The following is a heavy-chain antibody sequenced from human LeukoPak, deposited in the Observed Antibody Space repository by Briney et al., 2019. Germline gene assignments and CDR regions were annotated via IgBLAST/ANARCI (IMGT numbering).Heavy chain of an antibody. CDR3: AREVSRDAGARYFDL. J-gene: IGHJ2*01. V-gene: IGHV4-4*07. Sequence: MASETLSLTCTVSGGSISSYYWSWIRQPPGKGLEWIGRFYTSDNTNYKPSLKSRVTMSVDTSKNQFSLTLSSVTAADTAVYYCAREVSRDAGARYFDLWGRGTLVTVSS. CDR1: GGSISSYY. CDR2: FYTSDNT. D-gene: IGHD1-1*01.